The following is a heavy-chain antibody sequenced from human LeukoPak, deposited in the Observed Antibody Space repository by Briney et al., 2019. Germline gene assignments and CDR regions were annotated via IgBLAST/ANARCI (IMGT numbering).Heavy chain of an antibody. V-gene: IGHV4-34*01. CDR1: GGSFSGYY. D-gene: IGHD2-2*02. CDR2: INHSGST. CDR3: ARHTRDLFHDWFDP. Sequence: RPSETLSLTCAVYGGSFSGYYWSWIRQPPGKGLEWIGEINHSGSTNYNPSLKSRVTISVDTSKNQFSLKLSSVTAADTAVYYCARHTRDLFHDWFDPWGQGTLVTVSS. J-gene: IGHJ5*02.